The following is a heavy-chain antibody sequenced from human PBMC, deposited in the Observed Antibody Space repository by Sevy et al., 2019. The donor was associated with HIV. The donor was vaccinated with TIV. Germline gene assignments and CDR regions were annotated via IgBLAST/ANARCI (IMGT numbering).Heavy chain of an antibody. Sequence: ASVKVSCKASGYTFTSYGISWVRQAPGKGLEWMGWISAYNGNTNYAQKLQGRVTMTTDTSTSTAYMELRSLRSDDTAGYYCARDSLGYCSSTSCYTAGRWNWFDPWGQGTLVTVSS. CDR3: ARDSLGYCSSTSCYTAGRWNWFDP. D-gene: IGHD2-2*02. CDR1: GYTFTSYG. V-gene: IGHV1-18*04. CDR2: ISAYNGNT. J-gene: IGHJ5*02.